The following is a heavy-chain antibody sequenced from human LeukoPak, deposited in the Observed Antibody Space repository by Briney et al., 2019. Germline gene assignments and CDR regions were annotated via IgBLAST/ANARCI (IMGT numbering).Heavy chain of an antibody. D-gene: IGHD3-22*01. CDR2: IYSGGST. CDR1: GFTVSSNY. J-gene: IGHJ4*02. CDR3: AKAEGDGMIVAVLSYFDY. Sequence: GGSLRLSCAASGFTVSSNYMSWVRQAPGKGLEWVSVIYSGGSTYYADSVKGRFTISRDNSKNTLYLQMNSLRAEDTAVYYCAKAEGDGMIVAVLSYFDYWGQGTLVTVSS. V-gene: IGHV3-66*01.